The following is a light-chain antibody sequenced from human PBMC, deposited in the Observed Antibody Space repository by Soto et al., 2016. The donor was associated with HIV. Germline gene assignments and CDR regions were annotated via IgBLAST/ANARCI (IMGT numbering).Light chain of an antibody. CDR2: RDI. Sequence: SYELTQPPSVSVSPGQTARITCSGDALPKQYAYWYQQKPGQAPVLVIYRDIERPSGIPERFSGSSSGTTVTLTISGVQAEDDADYYCQSADSSGTHRVFGGGTKLTVL. V-gene: IGLV3-25*03. CDR1: ALPKQY. CDR3: QSADSSGTHRV. J-gene: IGLJ3*02.